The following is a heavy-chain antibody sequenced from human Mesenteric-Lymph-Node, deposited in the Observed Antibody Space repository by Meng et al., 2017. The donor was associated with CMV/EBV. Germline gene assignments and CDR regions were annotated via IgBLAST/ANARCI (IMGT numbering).Heavy chain of an antibody. CDR2: IIPILGVA. CDR3: ATEKGYDFLSGHYYFDY. CDR1: SFSNSA. V-gene: IGHV1-69*04. J-gene: IGHJ4*02. D-gene: IGHD3-3*01. Sequence: SFSNSAITWVRQAPGQGVEWMGRIIPILGVASYAQKFQGRVTMTADKSTSTAYMELSSLGSEDTAVYYCATEKGYDFLSGHYYFDYWGQGSLVTVSS.